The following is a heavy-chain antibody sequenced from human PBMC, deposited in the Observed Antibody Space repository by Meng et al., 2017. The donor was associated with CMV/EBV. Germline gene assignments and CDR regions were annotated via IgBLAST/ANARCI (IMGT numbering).Heavy chain of an antibody. J-gene: IGHJ6*02. CDR1: GFTFSGYW. D-gene: IGHD2-2*02. CDR2: IKQDGSEK. V-gene: IGHV3-7*01. CDR3: ARSDCSSTSCYNYYYYGMDV. Sequence: GESLKISCAASGFTFSGYWMSWVRQAPGKGLEWVANIKQDGSEKYYVDSVKGRFTISRDNAKNSLYLQMNSLRAEDTAVYYCARSDCSSTSCYNYYYYGMDVWGQGTTVTVSS.